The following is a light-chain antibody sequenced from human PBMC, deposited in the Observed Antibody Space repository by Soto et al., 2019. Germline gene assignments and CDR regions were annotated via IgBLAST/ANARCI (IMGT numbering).Light chain of an antibody. Sequence: QSVLTRPPSASGTPGQRVTIPCSGSSSNVGSNTVNWYQQLPGTAPKLLIYRNNQRPSGVPDRFSGSKSGASASLAISGLQSEDEADYDCAAWGASLNGWVFGGGTKVTVL. CDR1: SSNVGSNT. CDR3: AAWGASLNGWV. CDR2: RNN. J-gene: IGLJ3*02. V-gene: IGLV1-44*01.